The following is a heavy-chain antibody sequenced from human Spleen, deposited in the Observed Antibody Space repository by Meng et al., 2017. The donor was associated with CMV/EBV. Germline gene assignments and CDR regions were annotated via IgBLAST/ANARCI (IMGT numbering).Heavy chain of an antibody. D-gene: IGHD5-18*01. J-gene: IGHJ4*02. CDR2: IKQDGSEK. Sequence: ETLSLTCAVSGFTVTSNYMTWVRQAPGKGLEWVANIKQDGSEKYYVDSVKGRFTISRDNAKNSLYLQMNSLRAEDTAVYYCAKDGGTAMSHFDYWGQGTLVTVSS. CDR3: AKDGGTAMSHFDY. CDR1: GFTVTSNY. V-gene: IGHV3-7*01.